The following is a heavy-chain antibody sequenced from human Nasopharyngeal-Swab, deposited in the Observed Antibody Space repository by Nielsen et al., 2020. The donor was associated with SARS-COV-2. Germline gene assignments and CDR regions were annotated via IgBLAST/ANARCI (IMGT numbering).Heavy chain of an antibody. CDR2: IKQDGSDQ. D-gene: IGHD6-13*01. Sequence: GESLKISCAASGFTFSSYWMSWVRQAPGKGLEWVANIKQDGSDQYYVDSVKGRFTISRDNAKNSLYLQMDNLRAEDTAVYYCARSTSSSWYRPLDYWGQGTLV. J-gene: IGHJ4*02. CDR3: ARSTSSSWYRPLDY. CDR1: GFTFSSYW. V-gene: IGHV3-7*03.